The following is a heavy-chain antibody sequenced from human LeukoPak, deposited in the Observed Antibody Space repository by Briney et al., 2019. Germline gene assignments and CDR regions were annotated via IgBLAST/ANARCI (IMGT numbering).Heavy chain of an antibody. J-gene: IGHJ4*02. Sequence: PGGSLRLSCVGSGFTFNTYGMTWVRQAPGKGLEWVSVVYSDGSTYYADSVKGRFTISRDNFKNTVYLQMNSLRVEDTPVYYCAKVTWQWFGELGDYWGQGTLVAVSS. CDR3: AKVTWQWFGELGDY. CDR2: VYSDGST. V-gene: IGHV3-66*01. CDR1: GFTFNTYG. D-gene: IGHD3-10*01.